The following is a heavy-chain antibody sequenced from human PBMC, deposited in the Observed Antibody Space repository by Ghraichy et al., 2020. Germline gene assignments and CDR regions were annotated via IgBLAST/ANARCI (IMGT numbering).Heavy chain of an antibody. D-gene: IGHD3-3*01. J-gene: IGHJ4*02. Sequence: ASVKVSCKASGYTFTSYDINWVRQATGQGLEWMGGMNPNSGNTGYAQKLQGRVTMTRNTSISTAYMELSSLRSEDTAVYYCAKTADRSITIFGVVIKRGGFDYWGQGTLVTVSS. CDR3: AKTADRSITIFGVVIKRGGFDY. V-gene: IGHV1-8*01. CDR1: GYTFTSYD. CDR2: MNPNSGNT.